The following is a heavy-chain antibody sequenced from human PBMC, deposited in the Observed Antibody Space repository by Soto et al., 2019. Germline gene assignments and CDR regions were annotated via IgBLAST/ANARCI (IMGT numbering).Heavy chain of an antibody. J-gene: IGHJ5*02. Sequence: SETLSLTCTVSGGSISSSSYYWGWIRQPPGKGLEWIGSIYYSGSTYYNPSLKSRVTISVDTSKNQFSLKLSSVTAADTAVYYCAQHSEWELQWFDPWGQGTLVTVSS. CDR1: GGSISSSSYY. CDR3: AQHSEWELQWFDP. V-gene: IGHV4-39*01. D-gene: IGHD1-26*01. CDR2: IYYSGST.